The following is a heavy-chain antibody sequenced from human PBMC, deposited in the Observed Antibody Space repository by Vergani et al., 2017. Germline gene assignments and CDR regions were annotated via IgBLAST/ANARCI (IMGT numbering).Heavy chain of an antibody. D-gene: IGHD3-22*01. Sequence: QVQLVESGGGVVQPGRSLRLSCAASGFTFSSYAMHWVRQAPGKGLEWVAVISYDGSNKYYADSVKGRVTISRDNSKNTLYLQMNSLRAEYTAVYYCAREYYYDSSCYSFWGQGTLVTVSS. CDR2: ISYDGSNK. V-gene: IGHV3-30*01. CDR3: AREYYYDSSCYSF. CDR1: GFTFSSYA. J-gene: IGHJ4*02.